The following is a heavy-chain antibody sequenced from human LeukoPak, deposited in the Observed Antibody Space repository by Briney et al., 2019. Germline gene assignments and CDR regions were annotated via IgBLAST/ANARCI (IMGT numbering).Heavy chain of an antibody. D-gene: IGHD3-16*01. CDR2: RSYDGTNK. Sequence: PGRFLRLSCVASGFTFSSYAMHWVRQAPGKGLEWLAVRSYDGTNKYYADSVKGRFTISRDNSKNTLYLQMNSLRDEDTAVYYCARDQGSLPVWFYYYMDVWGSGTTVTVSS. CDR3: ARDQGSLPVWFYYYMDV. CDR1: GFTFSSYA. V-gene: IGHV3-30*01. J-gene: IGHJ6*03.